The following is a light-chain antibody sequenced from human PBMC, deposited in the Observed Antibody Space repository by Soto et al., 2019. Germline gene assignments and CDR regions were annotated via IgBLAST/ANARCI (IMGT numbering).Light chain of an antibody. CDR3: QQYGSTPWT. CDR2: GAS. V-gene: IGKV3-20*01. CDR1: QSVSGRY. J-gene: IGKJ1*01. Sequence: EIVLTQSPGTLSLSPGERATLSCRASQSVSGRYLAWYQQKPGQAPRPLIYGASSRASGIPDRFSGSGSGTDFTLTISRPEPEDFAVYYCQQYGSTPWTFGQGTKVEIK.